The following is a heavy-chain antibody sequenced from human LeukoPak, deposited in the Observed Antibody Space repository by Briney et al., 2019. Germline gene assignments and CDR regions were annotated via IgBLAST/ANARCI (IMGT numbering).Heavy chain of an antibody. CDR1: GGSISDYY. CDR2: IHYSGST. CDR3: ARHFPAIDI. J-gene: IGHJ6*02. V-gene: IGHV4-59*08. Sequence: SETLSLTCTVSGGSISDYYWSWIRQPPMKGLEWIGRIHYSGSTDYNPSLKSRVTISVDTSKNQFSMKLSSVTAADTAVYYCARHFPAIDIWGQGTTVTVSS.